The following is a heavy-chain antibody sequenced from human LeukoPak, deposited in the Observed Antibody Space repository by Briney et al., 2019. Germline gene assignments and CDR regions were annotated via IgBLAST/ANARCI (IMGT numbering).Heavy chain of an antibody. V-gene: IGHV3-33*01. CDR3: ARLGGWYGY. CDR1: GFTFSSYG. Sequence: GRSLRLSCAASGFTFSSYGMHWVRQAQGKGLEWVAVIWYDGSNKYYADSVKGRFTISRDNSKNTLYLQMNSLRAEDTAVYYCARLGGWYGYWGQGTLVTVSS. J-gene: IGHJ4*02. D-gene: IGHD6-19*01. CDR2: IWYDGSNK.